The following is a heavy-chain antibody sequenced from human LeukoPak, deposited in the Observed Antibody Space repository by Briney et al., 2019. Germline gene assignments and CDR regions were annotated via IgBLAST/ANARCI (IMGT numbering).Heavy chain of an antibody. CDR1: GYTFTSYG. Sequence: ASVKVSCKASGYTFTSYGISWARQAPGQGLEWMVWISAYNGNTNYARKLQGRVTMTTDTSTSTAYMELRSLRSDDTAVYYCARDTRDIVVVVAARSFDYWGQGTLVTVSS. CDR2: ISAYNGNT. CDR3: ARDTRDIVVVVAARSFDY. D-gene: IGHD2-15*01. V-gene: IGHV1-18*04. J-gene: IGHJ4*02.